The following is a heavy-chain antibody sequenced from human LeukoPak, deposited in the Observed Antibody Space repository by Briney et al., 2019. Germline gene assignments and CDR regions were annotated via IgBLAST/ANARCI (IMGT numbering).Heavy chain of an antibody. CDR3: ARQPVYSGSYVFD. CDR2: ISYSGTT. CDR1: GGSISSYY. Sequence: KTSETLSLTCTVSGGSISSYYWSWIRQPPGKGLEWIGYISYSGTTDYNPSLKSRVTITVDTSKNQFSLKLSSVTAADTAVYYCARQPVYSGSYVFDWGQGTLVTVSS. J-gene: IGHJ4*02. D-gene: IGHD1-26*01. V-gene: IGHV4-59*08.